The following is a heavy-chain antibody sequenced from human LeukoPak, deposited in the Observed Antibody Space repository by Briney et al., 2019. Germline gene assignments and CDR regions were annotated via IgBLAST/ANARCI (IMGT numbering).Heavy chain of an antibody. J-gene: IGHJ4*02. V-gene: IGHV3-23*01. CDR3: AREFHPTGDYFDY. CDR2: ISGSGGRI. D-gene: IGHD7-27*01. Sequence: GGSLRLSCAASGFTFSSYAMSWVRQAPGKGLEWVSAISGSGGRIYYGASVKGRFTISRDNAKNSLYLQMNSLRAEDTAVYYCAREFHPTGDYFDYWGQGTLVTVSS. CDR1: GFTFSSYA.